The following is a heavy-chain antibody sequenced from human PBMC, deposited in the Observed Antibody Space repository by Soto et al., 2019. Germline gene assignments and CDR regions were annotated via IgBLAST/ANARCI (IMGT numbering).Heavy chain of an antibody. J-gene: IGHJ5*02. Sequence: QVHLQEPGPRLVRPSETLSLTCNVSGDSLSTYYWSWIRQPAGKGLEWIGRIYASGSTNYNPSLKSLVSMSVDTSKKQFSLKMMSVTAADTAMYYCARSAIPRGGWFRPWGQGVLVTVAS. CDR2: IYASGST. CDR3: ARSAIPRGGWFRP. D-gene: IGHD2-21*01. CDR1: GDSLSTYY. V-gene: IGHV4-4*07.